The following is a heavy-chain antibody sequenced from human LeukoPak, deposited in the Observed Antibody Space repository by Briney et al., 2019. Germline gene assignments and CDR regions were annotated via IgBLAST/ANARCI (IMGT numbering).Heavy chain of an antibody. CDR3: ARDRAWPRDGMDV. CDR1: GYTFTSYA. CDR2: INAGNGNT. V-gene: IGHV1-3*01. D-gene: IGHD5-12*01. Sequence: ASVKVSCKASGYTFTSYAMHWVRQAPGQRLEWMGWINAGNGNTKYSQKFQGRVTMTRDTSTSTVYMELSSLRSEDTAVYYCARDRAWPRDGMDVWGQGTTVTVSS. J-gene: IGHJ6*02.